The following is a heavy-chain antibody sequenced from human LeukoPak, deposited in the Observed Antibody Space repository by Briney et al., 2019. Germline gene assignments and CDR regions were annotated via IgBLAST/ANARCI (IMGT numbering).Heavy chain of an antibody. J-gene: IGHJ5*02. Sequence: ASVKVSCKASGYTFTGYYMHWVRQAPGQGFEWMGWINPNSGGTNYAQKFQGRVTMTRDTSISTAYMELSRLRSDDTAVYYCARDQVREDWFDPWGQGTLVTVSS. CDR3: ARDQVREDWFDP. D-gene: IGHD4-4*01. CDR2: INPNSGGT. CDR1: GYTFTGYY. V-gene: IGHV1-2*02.